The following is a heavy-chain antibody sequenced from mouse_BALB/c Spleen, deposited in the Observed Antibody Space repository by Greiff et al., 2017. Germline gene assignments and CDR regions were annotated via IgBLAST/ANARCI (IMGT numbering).Heavy chain of an antibody. CDR3: AIRAYYSPFDY. Sequence: EVQVVESGGGLVQPGGSRKLSCAASGFTFSSFGMHWVRQAPEKGLEWVAYISSGSSTIYYADTVKGRFTISRDNPKNTLFLQMTSLRSEDTAMYYCAIRAYYSPFDYWGQGTTLTVSS. V-gene: IGHV5-17*02. J-gene: IGHJ2*01. D-gene: IGHD2-12*01. CDR2: ISSGSSTI. CDR1: GFTFSSFG.